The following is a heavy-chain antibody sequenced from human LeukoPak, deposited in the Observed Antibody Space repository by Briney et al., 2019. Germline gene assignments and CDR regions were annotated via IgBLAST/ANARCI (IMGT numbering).Heavy chain of an antibody. Sequence: PWGSLRLSCAASGFTFSSYPMHWVRQAPGKGLEYVSAISSNGGSTYYANSVKGRFTISRDNSKNTLYLQMGSLRAEDMAVYYCARDTGSYYFDYWGQGTLVTVSS. J-gene: IGHJ4*02. V-gene: IGHV3-64*01. CDR3: ARDTGSYYFDY. CDR2: ISSNGGST. D-gene: IGHD1-26*01. CDR1: GFTFSSYP.